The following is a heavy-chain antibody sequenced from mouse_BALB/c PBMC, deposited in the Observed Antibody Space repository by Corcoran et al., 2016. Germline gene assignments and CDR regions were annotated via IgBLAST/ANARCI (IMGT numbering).Heavy chain of an antibody. CDR1: GYFITSGYY. V-gene: IGHV3-6*02. CDR2: ISYDGSN. J-gene: IGHJ2*01. Sequence: DVQLQESGPGLVKPSQSLSLTCSVTGYFITSGYYWNWIRQFPGNKLEWMGYISYDGSNNYNPSLKNRISITRDTSKNQFFLKLNSVTTEDTATYYCAKEYYFDYWGQGTTLTVSS. CDR3: AKEYYFDY.